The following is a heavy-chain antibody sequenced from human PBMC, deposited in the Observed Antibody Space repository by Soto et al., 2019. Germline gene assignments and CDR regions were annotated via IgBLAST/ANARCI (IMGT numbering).Heavy chain of an antibody. D-gene: IGHD3-9*01. Sequence: GGSLRLSCAASGFIFSSYAIHWFRQAPGKGLEWVAVISYDGRNKYYGDTVKGRFTISRDNSKNTLYMQMNSLRAEDTAVYYCARDRYYDILTGYYDNWFDPWGQGTLVTVSS. J-gene: IGHJ5*02. CDR3: ARDRYYDILTGYYDNWFDP. CDR1: GFIFSSYA. CDR2: ISYDGRNK. V-gene: IGHV3-30*04.